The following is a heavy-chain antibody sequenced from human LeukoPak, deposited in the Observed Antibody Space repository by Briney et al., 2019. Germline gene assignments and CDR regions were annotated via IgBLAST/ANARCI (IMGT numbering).Heavy chain of an antibody. V-gene: IGHV4-59*08. J-gene: IGHJ3*02. Sequence: SETLSLTCTVSGGSISSYYWSWIRQPPGKGLEWIGYIYYSGSTNYNPSLKSRVTISVDTSKNQFSLKLSSVTAADTAVYYCARLVHYYGDVDAFDIWGQGTMVTVSS. CDR3: ARLVHYYGDVDAFDI. CDR2: IYYSGST. D-gene: IGHD4-17*01. CDR1: GGSISSYY.